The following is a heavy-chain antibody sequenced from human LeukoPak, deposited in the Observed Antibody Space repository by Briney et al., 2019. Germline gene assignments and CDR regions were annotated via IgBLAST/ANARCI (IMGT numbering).Heavy chain of an antibody. D-gene: IGHD2-2*01. CDR2: IYHSGST. Sequence: PSGTLSLTCAVSGGSISSSNWWSWVRQPPGKGLEWIGEIYHSGSTNYNPSLKSRVTISVDKSKNQFPLKLSSVTAADTAVYYCARSHIVVVPASTYYYYYGMDVWGKGTTVTVSS. CDR1: GGSISSSNW. CDR3: ARSHIVVVPASTYYYYYGMDV. V-gene: IGHV4-4*02. J-gene: IGHJ6*04.